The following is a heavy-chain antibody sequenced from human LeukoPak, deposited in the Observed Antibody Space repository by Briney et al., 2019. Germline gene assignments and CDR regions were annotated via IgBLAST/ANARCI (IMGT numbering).Heavy chain of an antibody. D-gene: IGHD1-26*01. CDR1: GGSISSSGYY. CDR3: ARHEYSGSYYGLSWFDP. J-gene: IGHJ5*02. Sequence: SETLSLTCTVSGGSISSSGYYWGWIRQPPGKGLEWIASIYYSGSTYYNPSPKSRVTISVDTSKNQLSLKLSSLTAADTAVYYCARHEYSGSYYGLSWFDPWGQGTPVTVSS. V-gene: IGHV4-39*01. CDR2: IYYSGST.